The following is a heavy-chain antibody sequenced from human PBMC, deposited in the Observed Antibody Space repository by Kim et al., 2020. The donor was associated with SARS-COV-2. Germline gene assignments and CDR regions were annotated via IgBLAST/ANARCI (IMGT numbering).Heavy chain of an antibody. D-gene: IGHD4-17*01. CDR3: ARVIIAVTFDY. Sequence: NYYHPSLESRITISVDTSKNQFSLKLSSVSVGDTAVYYCARVIIAVTFDYWGQGIPVTVSS. CDR2: N. J-gene: IGHJ4*02. V-gene: IGHV4-31*02.